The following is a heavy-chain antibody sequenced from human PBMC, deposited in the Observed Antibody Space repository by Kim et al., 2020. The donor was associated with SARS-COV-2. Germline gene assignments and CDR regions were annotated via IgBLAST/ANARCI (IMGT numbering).Heavy chain of an antibody. CDR1: GGSFSGYY. J-gene: IGHJ6*02. CDR2: INHSGST. D-gene: IGHD6-19*01. CDR3: AIGGSGWYLDGMDV. Sequence: SETLSLTCAVYGGSFSGYYWSWIRQPPGRGLEWIGEINHSGSTNYNPSLKSRVTISVDTSKNQFSLRLSSVTAADTAVYYCAIGGSGWYLDGMDVWGQGTTVTVSS. V-gene: IGHV4-34*01.